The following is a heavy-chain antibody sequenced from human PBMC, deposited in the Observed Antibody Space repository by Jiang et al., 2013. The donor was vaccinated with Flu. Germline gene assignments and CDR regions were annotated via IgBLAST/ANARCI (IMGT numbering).Heavy chain of an antibody. CDR1: GGSISSGGYS. V-gene: IGHV4-30-2*01. CDR2: IYHSGST. CDR3: ARDRYCGGDCYPAGFDP. Sequence: GSGLVKPSQTLSLTCAVSGGSISSGGYSWSWIRQPPGKGLEWIGYIYHSGSTYYNPSLKSRVTISVDRSKNQFSLKLSSVTAADTAVYYCARDRYCGGDCYPAGFDPVGPGNPGHRLL. J-gene: IGHJ5*02. D-gene: IGHD2-21*02.